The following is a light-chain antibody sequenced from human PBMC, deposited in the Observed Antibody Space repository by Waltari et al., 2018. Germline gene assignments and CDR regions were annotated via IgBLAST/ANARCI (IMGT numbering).Light chain of an antibody. CDR3: SAWDSSLNAYV. Sequence: QAGLTQPPSVSKGLRQTATPTCTGNSNKVGIQAAAWLQQHQGHPPKLLSSRDTSRPSGISERLSASRSGDTASLTITGLQPEDEADYYCSAWDSSLNAYVFGTGTKVTVL. V-gene: IGLV10-54*01. J-gene: IGLJ1*01. CDR1: SNKVGIQA. CDR2: RDT.